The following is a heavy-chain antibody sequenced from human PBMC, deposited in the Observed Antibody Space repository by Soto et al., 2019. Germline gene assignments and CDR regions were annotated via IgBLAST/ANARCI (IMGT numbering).Heavy chain of an antibody. CDR3: AKAPTELLCFGELSIWYVDL. CDR2: ISGSGGST. D-gene: IGHD3-10*01. J-gene: IGHJ2*01. V-gene: IGHV3-23*01. CDR1: GFTFSSYA. Sequence: EVQQLASGGGSVQPGGSLRLSCAASGFTFSSYAMSWLRQAPGTGLEWVSAISGSGGSTYYADSAKGRFTISRDNSKNTLSLQMHSLRAEDTSVYYCAKAPTELLCFGELSIWYVDLWGRGTLVTVSS.